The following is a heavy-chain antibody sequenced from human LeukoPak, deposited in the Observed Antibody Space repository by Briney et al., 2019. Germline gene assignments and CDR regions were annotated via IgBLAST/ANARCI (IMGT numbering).Heavy chain of an antibody. CDR3: ARLGGGTGSYYYYGMDV. CDR2: IYYSGNT. Sequence: SETLSLTCTVSGGSISSSSYYWGWIRQPPGKGLEWIGSIYYSGNTYYKPSLKSRVTISVDTSKNQFSLKLSSVTAADTAVYYCARLGGGTGSYYYYGMDVWGQGTTVTVSS. CDR1: GGSISSSSYY. J-gene: IGHJ6*02. V-gene: IGHV4-39*01. D-gene: IGHD2-15*01.